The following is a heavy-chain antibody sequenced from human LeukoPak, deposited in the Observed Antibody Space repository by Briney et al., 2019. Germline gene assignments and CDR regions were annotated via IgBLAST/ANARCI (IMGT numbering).Heavy chain of an antibody. CDR2: INPNSGGT. V-gene: IGHV1-2*06. CDR1: GYTFTRYY. Sequence: ASVKVSCKASGYTFTRYYMHWVPQAPGQGLEWMGRINPNSGGTNYAQKFQGRVTMTRDTSISTAYMELSRLRSDDTAVYYCARALLWFGELSDYWGQGTLVTVSS. D-gene: IGHD3-10*01. J-gene: IGHJ4*02. CDR3: ARALLWFGELSDY.